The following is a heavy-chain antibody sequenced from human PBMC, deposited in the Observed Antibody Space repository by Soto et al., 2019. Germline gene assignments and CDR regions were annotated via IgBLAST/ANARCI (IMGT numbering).Heavy chain of an antibody. CDR3: ARTGYSSSWPLYYYYYGMDF. D-gene: IGHD6-13*01. Sequence: GGSLRLSCAASGFTFSSYGMHWVRQAPGKGLEWVAVISYDGSNKYYADSVKGRFTISRDNSKNTLYLQMNSLRAEDTAVYYYARTGYSSSWPLYYYYYGMDFWGQGTTVT. CDR1: GFTFSSYG. CDR2: ISYDGSNK. J-gene: IGHJ6*01. V-gene: IGHV3-30*03.